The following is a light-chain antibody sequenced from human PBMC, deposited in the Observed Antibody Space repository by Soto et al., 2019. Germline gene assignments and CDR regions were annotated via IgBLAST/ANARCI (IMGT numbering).Light chain of an antibody. Sequence: TQMTLSESTLSAXVGDXVTIXXRASQRIRSWVAWYQEKPGKVPQRLIYDASILESGVPSRFSGSGSGTEFTLTINSLQPEDCATYYCLQYNGWACAFGQGP. CDR2: DAS. J-gene: IGKJ1*01. CDR3: LQYNGWACA. CDR1: QRIRSW. V-gene: IGKV1-5*01.